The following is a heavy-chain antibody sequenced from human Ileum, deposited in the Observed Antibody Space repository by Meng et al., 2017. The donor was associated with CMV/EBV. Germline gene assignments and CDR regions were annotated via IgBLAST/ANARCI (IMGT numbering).Heavy chain of an antibody. Sequence: GGSLRLSCAASGFTFSNYAMTWVRQAPGKGLEWVSTISRSGGGTYSADSVKGRFTISRDNSKDTLYLQMNSLRRDDTGVYYCARESAIFGVVTLTIPIDGFDIWGEGTMVTVSS. D-gene: IGHD3-3*01. CDR1: GFTFSNYA. J-gene: IGHJ3*02. V-gene: IGHV3-23*01. CDR2: ISRSGGGT. CDR3: ARESAIFGVVTLTIPIDGFDI.